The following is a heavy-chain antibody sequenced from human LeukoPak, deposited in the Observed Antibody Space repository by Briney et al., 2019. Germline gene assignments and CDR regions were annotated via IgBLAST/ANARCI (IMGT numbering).Heavy chain of an antibody. J-gene: IGHJ4*02. CDR3: ARHGNWDPFDY. Sequence: SETLSLTCTVSGGSTNSSDYYWAWIRQPPGEGLEWIGTIYYSGSTYYKSSLKSRLTISVDSSKNQFSLKMISVTAADTGVYYCARHGNWDPFDYWGQGALVTVSS. V-gene: IGHV4-39*01. CDR1: GGSTNSSDYY. D-gene: IGHD7-27*01. CDR2: IYYSGST.